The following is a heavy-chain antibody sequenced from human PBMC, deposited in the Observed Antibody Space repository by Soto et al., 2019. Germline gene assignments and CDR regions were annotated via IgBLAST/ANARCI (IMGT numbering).Heavy chain of an antibody. D-gene: IGHD2-15*01. CDR3: TSLSTPRGYCSGGSCHPVVRMDV. J-gene: IGHJ6*03. CDR1: GFTFSGSA. V-gene: IGHV3-73*01. Sequence: GESLKISCAASGFTFSGSAMHWVRQASGKGLEWVGRIRSKANSYATAYAASGKGRFTISRDDSKNTAYLQMNSLKTEDTAVYYCTSLSTPRGYCSGGSCHPVVRMDVWGKGTTVTVSS. CDR2: IRSKANSYAT.